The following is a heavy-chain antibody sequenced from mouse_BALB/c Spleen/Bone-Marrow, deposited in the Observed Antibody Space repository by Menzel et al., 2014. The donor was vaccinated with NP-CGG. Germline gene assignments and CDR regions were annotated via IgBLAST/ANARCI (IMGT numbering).Heavy chain of an antibody. CDR3: ATARATSYYGMDY. CDR2: ILPGSGSN. Sequence: QVQLQQSGAELMKLSSAKISCKATGYTFSSYWIEWVKQRPGHGLEWIGEILPGSGSNKYNEKFKGKATFTADTSSNTAYMQLSSLTSEDSAVYYCATARATSYYGMDYWGQGTSVTVSS. CDR1: GYTFSSYW. V-gene: IGHV1-9*01. J-gene: IGHJ4*01. D-gene: IGHD3-1*01.